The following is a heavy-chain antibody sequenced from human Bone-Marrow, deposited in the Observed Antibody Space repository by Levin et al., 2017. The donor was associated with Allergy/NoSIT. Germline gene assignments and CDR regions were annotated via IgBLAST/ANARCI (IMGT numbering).Heavy chain of an antibody. CDR1: GFPFRSYW. Sequence: GESLKISCGASGFPFRSYWMTWVRQAPGKGLEWVANIKQGGSETYYVDSVKGRFTISRDNGKNSLYLQMNSLRAEDTAVYYCARDRQAAAYYDFWSGSQIHGLDVWGQGTTVTVSS. CDR2: IKQGGSET. V-gene: IGHV3-7*01. D-gene: IGHD3-3*01. CDR3: ARDRQAAAYYDFWSGSQIHGLDV. J-gene: IGHJ6*02.